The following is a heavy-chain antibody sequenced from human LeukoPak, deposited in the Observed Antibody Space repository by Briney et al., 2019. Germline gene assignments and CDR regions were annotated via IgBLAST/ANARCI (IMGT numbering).Heavy chain of an antibody. CDR2: IKQDGSEK. CDR1: GFTFSSYW. D-gene: IGHD3-3*01. CDR3: ASSRITIFGVVIGPPNYYYYMDV. Sequence: PGGSLRPSCAASGFTFSSYWMSWVRQAPGKGLEWVANIKQDGSEKYYVDSVKGRFTISRDNAKNSLYLQMNSLRAEDTAVYYCASSRITIFGVVIGPPNYYYYMDVWGKGTTVTVSS. J-gene: IGHJ6*03. V-gene: IGHV3-7*01.